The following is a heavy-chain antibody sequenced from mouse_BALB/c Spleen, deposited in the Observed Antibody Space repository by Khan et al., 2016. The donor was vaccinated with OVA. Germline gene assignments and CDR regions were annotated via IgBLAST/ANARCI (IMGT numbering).Heavy chain of an antibody. V-gene: IGHV3-2*02. Sequence: EVELVESGPGLVKPSQSLSLTCTVTGYSITSDYAWNWIRQFPGNKLEWMGYISYSGSTSYNPSLKSRISITRDTSKNQFFLQLNSVTTEDTATYYCARWGNSYFDYWGQDTTLTVSS. CDR1: GYSITSDYA. CDR3: ARWGNSYFDY. J-gene: IGHJ2*01. CDR2: ISYSGST.